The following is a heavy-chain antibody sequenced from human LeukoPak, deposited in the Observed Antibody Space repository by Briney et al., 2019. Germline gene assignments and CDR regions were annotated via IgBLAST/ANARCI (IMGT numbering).Heavy chain of an antibody. Sequence: GGSLRLSCAASGFTFSSYAMSWVRQAPGKGLEWVSAISGSGGSTYYADSVKGRFTISRDNSENTLYLQMNSLRAEDTAVYYCAKDLGYGDFADYWGQGTLVTVSS. CDR2: ISGSGGST. D-gene: IGHD4-17*01. V-gene: IGHV3-23*01. CDR3: AKDLGYGDFADY. CDR1: GFTFSSYA. J-gene: IGHJ4*02.